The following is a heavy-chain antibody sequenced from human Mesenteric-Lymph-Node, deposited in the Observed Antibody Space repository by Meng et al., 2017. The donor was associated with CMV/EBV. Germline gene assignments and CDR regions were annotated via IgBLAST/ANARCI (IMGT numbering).Heavy chain of an antibody. D-gene: IGHD2-15*01. CDR3: ARGFCSGGSCYPGAY. CDR2: ISNSGSP. Sequence: SETLSLTCAVYGGSFSGYYLTWIRQPPGKGLEWIGHISNSGSPNYNPSLWSRVTILADTSKNQFSLTLTSVTAADTALYFCARGFCSGGSCYPGAYWGQGALVTVSS. CDR1: GGSFSGYY. V-gene: IGHV4-34*11. J-gene: IGHJ4*02.